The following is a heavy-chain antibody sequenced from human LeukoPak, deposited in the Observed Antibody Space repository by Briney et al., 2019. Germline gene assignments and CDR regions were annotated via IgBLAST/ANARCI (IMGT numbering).Heavy chain of an antibody. CDR2: INHSGST. D-gene: IGHD6-19*01. CDR1: GGSFSGYY. CDR3: ARDRSGWYFDY. Sequence: SETLSLTCAVYGGSFSGYYWSWIRQPPGKGLEWIGEINHSGSTNYNPSLKSRVTISVDTSKNQFSLKLSSVTAADTAVYYCARDRSGWYFDYWGQGTLVTVSS. J-gene: IGHJ4*02. V-gene: IGHV4-34*01.